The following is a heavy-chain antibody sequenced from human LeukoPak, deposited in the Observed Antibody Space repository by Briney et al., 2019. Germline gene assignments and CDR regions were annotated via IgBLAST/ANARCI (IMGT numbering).Heavy chain of an antibody. V-gene: IGHV3-21*04. J-gene: IGHJ4*02. CDR3: AKGGDNYDY. CDR1: GFTFSTYT. Sequence: PGGSLRLSCAASGFTFSTYTMNWVRQAPGKGLEWVSSISTSSIYIYYADSVKGRFTISRDNSKNTLYLQMNSLRAEDTAVYYCAKGGDNYDYWGQGTLVTVSS. CDR2: ISTSSIYI. D-gene: IGHD2-21*02.